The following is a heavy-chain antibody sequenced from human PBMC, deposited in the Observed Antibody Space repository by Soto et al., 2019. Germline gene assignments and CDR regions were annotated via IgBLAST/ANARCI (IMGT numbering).Heavy chain of an antibody. CDR1: GFTFSSYA. CDR2: ISYDGSNK. CDR3: ARDHPRVVGATNGGRLDY. V-gene: IGHV3-30-3*01. D-gene: IGHD1-26*01. Sequence: QVQLVESGGGVVQPGRSLRLSCAASGFTFSSYAMHWVRQAPGKGLEWVAVISYDGSNKYYADSVKGRFTISRDNXKXTXXRQMNRLRAEDTAVYYCARDHPRVVGATNGGRLDYWGQGTLVTVSS. J-gene: IGHJ4*02.